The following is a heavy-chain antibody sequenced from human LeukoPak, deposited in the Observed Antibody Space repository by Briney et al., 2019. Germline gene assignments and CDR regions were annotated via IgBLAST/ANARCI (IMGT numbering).Heavy chain of an antibody. CDR1: GFSFSSYN. J-gene: IGHJ4*02. CDR3: ARDPEGFGATYFDY. D-gene: IGHD3-16*01. Sequence: GGSLRLSCVASGFSFSSYNMNWVRQAPGKGLEWVPSISRSASNIYYADSVKGRFTISRDNAKNSFYLQMNSLRAEDTAVFYCARDPEGFGATYFDYWGQGTLVTVSS. CDR2: ISRSASNI. V-gene: IGHV3-21*01.